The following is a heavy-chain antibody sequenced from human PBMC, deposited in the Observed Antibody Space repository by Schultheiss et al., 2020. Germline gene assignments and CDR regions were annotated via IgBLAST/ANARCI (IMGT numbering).Heavy chain of an antibody. CDR1: GGSISSGGYY. D-gene: IGHD3-16*01. CDR3: ARGGRDYYYYGMDV. CDR2: IYYSGST. J-gene: IGHJ6*02. Sequence: SETLSLTCTVSGGSISSGGYYWSWIRQHPGKGLEWIGYIYYSGSTYYNPSLKSRVTISVDTSKNQFSLKLSSVTAADTAVYYCARGGRDYYYYGMDVWGQGTTVTVSS. V-gene: IGHV4-31*03.